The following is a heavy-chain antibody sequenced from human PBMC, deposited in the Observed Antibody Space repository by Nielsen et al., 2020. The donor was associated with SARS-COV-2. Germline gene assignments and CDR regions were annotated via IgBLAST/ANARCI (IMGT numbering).Heavy chain of an antibody. CDR1: GFTFSGYD. D-gene: IGHD1-26*01. CDR3: ASELLPTYGMDV. CDR2: ISYDGSNK. J-gene: IGHJ6*02. Sequence: GGSLRLSCAASGFTFSGYDLHWVRQAPGKGLEWVAVISYDGSNKYYADSVKGRFTISRDNSKNTLYLQMNSLRAEDTAVYYCASELLPTYGMDVWGQGTTVTVSS. V-gene: IGHV3-30*19.